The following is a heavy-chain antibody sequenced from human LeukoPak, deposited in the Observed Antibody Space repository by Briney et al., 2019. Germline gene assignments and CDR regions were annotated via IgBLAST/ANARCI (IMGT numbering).Heavy chain of an antibody. D-gene: IGHD3-9*01. Sequence: GGSLRLSCAASGFTFSNSDMTWFRQAPGEGLKWVSNINFEGRRTYYADAVRGRFTISRDNSKNMLFLQMNSLRAEDTAVYYCAKDLLRYFDWLLYVSPFDYWGQGTLVTVSS. V-gene: IGHV3-23*01. CDR3: AKDLLRYFDWLLYVSPFDY. CDR1: GFTFSNSD. J-gene: IGHJ4*02. CDR2: INFEGRRT.